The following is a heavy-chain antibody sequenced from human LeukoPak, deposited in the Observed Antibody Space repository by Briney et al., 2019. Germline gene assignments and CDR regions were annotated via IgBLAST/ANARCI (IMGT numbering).Heavy chain of an antibody. CDR2: ISYDGSNK. CDR1: GFTFSSYA. V-gene: IGHV3-30-3*01. D-gene: IGHD3-22*01. Sequence: GGSLRLSCAASGFTFSSYAMHWVRQAPGKGLEWVAVISYDGSNKYYADSVKGRFTISRDNSKNTLYLQMNSLRAEDTAVYYCARGAITMIDDYWGQGTLVTVSS. J-gene: IGHJ4*02. CDR3: ARGAITMIDDY.